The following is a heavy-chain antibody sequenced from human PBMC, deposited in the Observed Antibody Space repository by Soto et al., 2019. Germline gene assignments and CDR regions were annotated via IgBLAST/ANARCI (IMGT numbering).Heavy chain of an antibody. CDR2: IIPIFGTA. D-gene: IGHD3-22*01. J-gene: IGHJ4*02. CDR3: AREIYDSSGYSPRTDYFAY. V-gene: IGHV1-69*06. Sequence: QVQLVQSGAEVKKPGSSVKVSCKASGGTFSSYAISWVRQAPGQGLEWMGGIIPIFGTANYAQKFQGRVTITADKSTSTAYRELSSLRSEDTAVYYCAREIYDSSGYSPRTDYFAYWGKGTLVTVSS. CDR1: GGTFSSYA.